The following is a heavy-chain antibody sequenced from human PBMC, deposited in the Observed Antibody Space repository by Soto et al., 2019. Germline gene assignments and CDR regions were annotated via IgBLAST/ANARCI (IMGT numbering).Heavy chain of an antibody. Sequence: EVQLVESGGGLVQPGGSLRLSCAASGFTFSNYWMSWVRQAPGKGLEWVANINKYGGGENYVDSVKGRFTVSKDNAKKSLHLQITSLKPEDKAVYYCARWHCDTSCTRDWYFDLWGRGTLVTVSS. CDR3: ARWHCDTSCTRDWYFDL. CDR2: INKYGGGE. V-gene: IGHV3-7*01. CDR1: GFTFSNYW. D-gene: IGHD2-2*01. J-gene: IGHJ2*01.